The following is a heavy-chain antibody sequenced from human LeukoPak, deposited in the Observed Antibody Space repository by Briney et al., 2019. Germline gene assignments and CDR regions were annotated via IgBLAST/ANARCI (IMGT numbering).Heavy chain of an antibody. V-gene: IGHV3-23*01. J-gene: IGHJ4*02. Sequence: HPGGSLRLSCAVSGITLSNYGMSWVRQAPGKGLEWVAGISDSGGRTNYADSVKGRFTNSRDNPKNTLYLQMNSLRAEDTAVYFCAKRGVVIRVILVGFHKEAYYFDSWGQGALVTVSS. CDR1: GITLSNYG. CDR3: AKRGVVIRVILVGFHKEAYYFDS. CDR2: ISDSGGRT. D-gene: IGHD3-22*01.